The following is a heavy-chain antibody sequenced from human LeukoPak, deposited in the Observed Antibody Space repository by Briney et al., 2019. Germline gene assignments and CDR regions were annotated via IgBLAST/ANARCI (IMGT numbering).Heavy chain of an antibody. CDR3: AREYSSSWWHYYYGMDV. Sequence: PGGSLRLSCAASGFTFSSYSMNWVRQAPGKGLEWVSYISSSSTIYYADSVKGRFTISRDNAKNSLYLQMNSLRAEDTAVYYCAREYSSSWWHYYYGMDVWGQGTTVTVSS. CDR1: GFTFSSYS. J-gene: IGHJ6*02. D-gene: IGHD6-13*01. CDR2: ISSSSTI. V-gene: IGHV3-48*01.